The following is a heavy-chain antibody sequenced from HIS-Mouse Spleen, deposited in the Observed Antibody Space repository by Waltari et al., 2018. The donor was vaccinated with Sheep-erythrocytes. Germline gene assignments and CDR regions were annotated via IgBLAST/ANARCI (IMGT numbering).Heavy chain of an antibody. D-gene: IGHD1-1*01. CDR2: IRWNSGSI. V-gene: IGHV3-9*01. J-gene: IGHJ6*02. Sequence: APGKGLEWVSGIRWNSGSIGYADSVKGRFTISRDNAKNSLYLQMNSLRAEDTALYYCAKDIGTGLSYGMDVWGQGTTVTVSS. CDR3: AKDIGTGLSYGMDV.